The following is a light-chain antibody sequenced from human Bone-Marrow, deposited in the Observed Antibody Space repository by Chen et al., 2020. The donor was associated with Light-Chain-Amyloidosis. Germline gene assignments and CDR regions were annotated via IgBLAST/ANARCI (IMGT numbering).Light chain of an antibody. CDR3: SSYTITNTLV. V-gene: IGLV2-14*01. CDR1: SSDVGGDNH. Sequence: QSALTPPASVSGAPGQSLTIPSTGTSSDVGGDNHVSWYQQHPDKAPKLMIYEVTNRPSWVPDRFSGSKSDNTASLTISGLQTEDEADYFCSSYTITNTLVFGSGTRVTVL. CDR2: EVT. J-gene: IGLJ1*01.